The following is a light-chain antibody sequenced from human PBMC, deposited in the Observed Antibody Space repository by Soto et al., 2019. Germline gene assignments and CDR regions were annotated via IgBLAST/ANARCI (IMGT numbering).Light chain of an antibody. CDR2: DVS. J-gene: IGKJ1*01. CDR1: QTVSSW. V-gene: IGKV1-5*01. Sequence: DIQMTQSPSTLSAYVGDRVTITCRASQTVSSWLAWYQQKPGKAPKLLIYDVSSLESGVPSRFSGSGSGTEFTLTISSLQPDDFATYYCQQYYSYSRTFGQGTKVDIK. CDR3: QQYYSYSRT.